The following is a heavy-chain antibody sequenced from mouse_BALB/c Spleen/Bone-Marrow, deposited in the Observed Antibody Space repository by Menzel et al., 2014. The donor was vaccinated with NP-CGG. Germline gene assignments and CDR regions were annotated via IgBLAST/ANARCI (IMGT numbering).Heavy chain of an antibody. D-gene: IGHD1-2*01. CDR2: INPASSTI. Sequence: EVMLVESGGGLAQPGGSLKLSCAASGFDFSRYWMTWVRQAPGKGLEWIGEINPASSTINYTPSLKDKFIISRDNAKNTLYLQMSKVRSEDTALYYCAKNYYYGYVAYWGQGTLVTVSA. V-gene: IGHV4-1*02. CDR1: GFDFSRYW. J-gene: IGHJ3*01. CDR3: AKNYYYGYVAY.